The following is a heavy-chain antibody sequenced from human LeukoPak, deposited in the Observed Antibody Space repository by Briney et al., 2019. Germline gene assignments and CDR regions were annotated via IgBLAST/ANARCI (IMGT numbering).Heavy chain of an antibody. V-gene: IGHV3-33*06. Sequence: PGGSLRLSCAASGFTFSSYGMHWVRQAPGKGLEWVAVIWYDGSNKYYADSVKGRFTISRDNSKNTLYLQMNSLRAEDTAVYYCAKGFNYYGSGSYYKLFAFDYWGQGTLVTVSS. J-gene: IGHJ4*02. CDR1: GFTFSSYG. D-gene: IGHD3-10*01. CDR3: AKGFNYYGSGSYYKLFAFDY. CDR2: IWYDGSNK.